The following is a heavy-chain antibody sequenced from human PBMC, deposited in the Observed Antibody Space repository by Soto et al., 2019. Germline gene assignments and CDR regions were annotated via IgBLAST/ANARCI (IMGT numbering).Heavy chain of an antibody. CDR2: IYHGGST. J-gene: IGHJ5*02. Sequence: SETLSLTCTVSGGSVSSGGYYWGWLRQPPGKGLEWIGSIYHGGSTYYNPSLNSRVTLSIDMTNNHVSLILNSVTAADTAVYYCARVGPWVPYYYDSSPYTFENWFDPWGQGTLVTVSS. V-gene: IGHV4-39*02. D-gene: IGHD3-22*01. CDR3: ARVGPWVPYYYDSSPYTFENWFDP. CDR1: GGSVSSGGYY.